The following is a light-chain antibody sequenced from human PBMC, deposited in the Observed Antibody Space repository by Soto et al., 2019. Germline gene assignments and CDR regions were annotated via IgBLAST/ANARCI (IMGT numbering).Light chain of an antibody. CDR2: RND. CDR3: QSRDSSLSSSWV. CDR1: SSNIEADFD. J-gene: IGLJ3*02. Sequence: QLVLTQPPSVSGAPGQTVTISCTGSSSNIEADFDVHWYQHLPGTAPKLLISRNDNRPSGVPDRFSGSKSGTSASLAITGLQVEDEGDYYCQSRDSSLSSSWVFGGGTKVTVL. V-gene: IGLV1-40*01.